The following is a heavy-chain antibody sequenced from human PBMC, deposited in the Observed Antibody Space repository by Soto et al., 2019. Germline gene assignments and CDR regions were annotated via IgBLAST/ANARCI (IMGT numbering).Heavy chain of an antibody. V-gene: IGHV1-3*01. CDR2: INAGNGNT. D-gene: IGHD1-26*01. Sequence: QVQLVQSGAEVKKPGASVKVSCKASGYTFTSYAMHWVRQSAGQRLEWMGWINAGNGNTKYSQKFQGRVTITRDTSASTAYMELSSLRSEDTAVYYCARGGSLYWYFDLWGRGTLVTASS. J-gene: IGHJ2*01. CDR1: GYTFTSYA. CDR3: ARGGSLYWYFDL.